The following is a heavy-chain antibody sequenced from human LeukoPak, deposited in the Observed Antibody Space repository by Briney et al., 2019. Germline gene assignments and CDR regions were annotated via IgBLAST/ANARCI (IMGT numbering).Heavy chain of an antibody. V-gene: IGHV4-59*01. J-gene: IGHJ5*02. CDR2: IYYSGST. Sequence: SETLSLTCTVSGGSISSYYWSWIRQPPGKGLEWIGYIYYSGSTNYNPSLKSRVIISVDTSKNQFSLKLSSVTAADTAVYYCAREGNWNDSDWFDPWGQGTLVTVSS. CDR3: AREGNWNDSDWFDP. D-gene: IGHD1-20*01. CDR1: GGSISSYY.